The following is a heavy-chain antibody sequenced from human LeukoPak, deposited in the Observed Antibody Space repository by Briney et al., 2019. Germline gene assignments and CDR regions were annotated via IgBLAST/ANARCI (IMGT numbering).Heavy chain of an antibody. V-gene: IGHV1-69*05. CDR1: GGTFSSYA. CDR3: ARDQETYYDILTGYDAFDI. D-gene: IGHD3-9*01. Sequence: ASVKVSCKASGGTFSSYAISWVRQAPGQGLEWMGGIIPIFGTANYAQKFQGRVTITTDESTSTAYMELGSLRSEDTAVYYCARDQETYYDILTGYDAFDIWGQGTMVTVSS. CDR2: IIPIFGTA. J-gene: IGHJ3*02.